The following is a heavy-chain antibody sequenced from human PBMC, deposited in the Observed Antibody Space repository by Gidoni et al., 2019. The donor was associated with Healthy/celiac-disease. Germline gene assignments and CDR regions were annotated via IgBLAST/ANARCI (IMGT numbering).Heavy chain of an antibody. CDR2: MNPNSGNT. CDR1: GYTFTSYD. J-gene: IGHJ5*02. D-gene: IGHD3-3*01. CDR3: ARSPTDFWSGYSAYNWFDP. Sequence: QVQLVQSGAEVKKPGASVKVSCKASGYTFTSYDLNWVRQATGQGLEWMGWMNPNSGNTGYAQKFQGRVTMTRNTSISTAYMELSSLRSEDTAVYYCARSPTDFWSGYSAYNWFDPWGQGTLVTVSS. V-gene: IGHV1-8*01.